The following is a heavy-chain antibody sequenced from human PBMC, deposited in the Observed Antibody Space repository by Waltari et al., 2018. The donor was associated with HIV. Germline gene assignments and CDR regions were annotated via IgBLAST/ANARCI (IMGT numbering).Heavy chain of an antibody. CDR2: ISHSGRT. Sequence: QVQLQQWGAGLLKPSEPLSLTCAVYGASFSNSYRSWIRPPPGKGLEWIGEISHSGRTNYHPSLKSRLTISVDTSKKQFSLNVTSVTGADTAVYYCARHGFKSSGGDYTGRSGNWFDPWGQGTLVTVSS. V-gene: IGHV4-34*01. CDR1: GASFSNSY. CDR3: ARHGFKSSGGDYTGRSGNWFDP. D-gene: IGHD4-17*01. J-gene: IGHJ5*02.